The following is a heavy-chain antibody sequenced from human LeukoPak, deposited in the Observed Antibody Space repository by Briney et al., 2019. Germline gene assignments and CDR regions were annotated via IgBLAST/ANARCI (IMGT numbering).Heavy chain of an antibody. V-gene: IGHV4-59*08. CDR3: ARQRRTVTIFYWYFDL. J-gene: IGHJ2*01. CDR2: IYYSGST. D-gene: IGHD4-17*01. CDR1: GGSISSYY. Sequence: SETLSLTCTVSGGSISSYYWSWIRQPPGKGLEWIGYIYYSGSTNYNPSLKSRVTISVDTSKNRFSLKLSSVTAADTAVYYCARQRRTVTIFYWYFDLWGRGTLVTVSS.